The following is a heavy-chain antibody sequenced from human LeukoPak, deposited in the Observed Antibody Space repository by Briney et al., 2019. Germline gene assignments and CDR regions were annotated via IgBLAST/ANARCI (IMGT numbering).Heavy chain of an antibody. J-gene: IGHJ3*02. CDR3: ARDKDDAFDI. Sequence: SETLSLTCAVYGGSFSGYYWSWIRQPPGKGLEWIGEINHSGSTNYNPSLKSRVTISVDTSKNQFSLKLSSVTAADTAVYYCARDKDDAFDIWGQGTMVTVSS. CDR1: GGSFSGYY. V-gene: IGHV4-34*01. CDR2: INHSGST.